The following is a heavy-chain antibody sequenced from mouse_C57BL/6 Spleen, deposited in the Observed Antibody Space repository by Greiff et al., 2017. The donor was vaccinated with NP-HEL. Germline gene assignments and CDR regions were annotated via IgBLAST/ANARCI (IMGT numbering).Heavy chain of an antibody. CDR2: ILPGSGST. D-gene: IGHD1-2*01. V-gene: IGHV1-9*01. CDR3: ARERRNKEGAMDY. Sequence: VQLQQSGAELMKPGASVKLSCKATGYTFTGYWIEWVKQRPGHGLEWIGEILPGSGSTNYNEKFKGKATFTADTSSNTAYMQRSSLTTEDSVIYYGARERRNKEGAMDYWGQGTSVTVSS. J-gene: IGHJ4*01. CDR1: GYTFTGYW.